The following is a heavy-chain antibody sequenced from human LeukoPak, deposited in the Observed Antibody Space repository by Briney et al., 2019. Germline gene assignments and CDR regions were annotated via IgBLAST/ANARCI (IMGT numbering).Heavy chain of an antibody. V-gene: IGHV4-59*01. D-gene: IGHD4-17*01. Sequence: PSETLSLTCTVSGGSISSYYWSWLRQPPGKGLEWIGYIYYSGSTNYNPSLKSRVTISVDTSKNQFSLKLSSVTAADTAVYYCASIDYGSVFDYWGQGTLVTVSS. CDR2: IYYSGST. J-gene: IGHJ4*02. CDR1: GGSISSYY. CDR3: ASIDYGSVFDY.